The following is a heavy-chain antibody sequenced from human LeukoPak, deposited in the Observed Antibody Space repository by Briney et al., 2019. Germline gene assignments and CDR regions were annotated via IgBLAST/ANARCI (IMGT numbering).Heavy chain of an antibody. CDR1: GYALSDYY. Sequence: ASVKVSCKASGYALSDYYLHWLRQAPGQGLEWVGWINANSGVTKFAQNFQGRVTITSDTSISTAHMQLSRLTSDDTATYFCARFYFDSSGYFRYDSWGQGTLVTVSS. CDR2: INANSGVT. V-gene: IGHV1-2*02. D-gene: IGHD3-22*01. CDR3: ARFYFDSSGYFRYDS. J-gene: IGHJ5*01.